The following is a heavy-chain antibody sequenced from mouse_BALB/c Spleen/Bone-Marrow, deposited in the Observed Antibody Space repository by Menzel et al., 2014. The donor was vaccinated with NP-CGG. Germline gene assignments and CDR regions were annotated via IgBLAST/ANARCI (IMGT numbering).Heavy chain of an antibody. V-gene: IGHV3-1*02. CDR3: ARWNGYYAMDY. CDR1: GYSITSGYS. J-gene: IGHJ4*01. CDR2: IHYSDGT. Sequence: ESGPALVKPSQSLSLTCTVTGYSITSGYSWHWIRQFPGNTLEWMGYIHYSDGTNYNPSLKSRISITRDTSKNQFFLQLNSVTTEDTATYYCARWNGYYAMDYWGQGTSVTVSS. D-gene: IGHD1-2*01.